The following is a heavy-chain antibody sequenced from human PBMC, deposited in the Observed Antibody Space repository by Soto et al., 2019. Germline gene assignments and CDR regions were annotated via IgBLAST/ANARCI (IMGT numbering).Heavy chain of an antibody. CDR1: GYGFTTYG. J-gene: IGHJ4*02. D-gene: IGHD1-1*01. Sequence: QVHLVQSGAEVTKPGASVKVSCKGSGYGFTTYGLTWVRQAPGQGLEWMAWISAHNGNTNYAQKRQGRVTVTRDTSTSTAYMELRSLRSDDTAVYYCARGRYGDYWGQGALVTVSS. V-gene: IGHV1-18*01. CDR3: ARGRYGDY. CDR2: ISAHNGNT.